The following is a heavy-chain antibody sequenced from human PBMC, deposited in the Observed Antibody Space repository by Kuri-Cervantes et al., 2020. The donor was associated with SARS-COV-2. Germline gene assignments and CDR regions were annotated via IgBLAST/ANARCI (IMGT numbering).Heavy chain of an antibody. Sequence: GESLKISCAASGFTFSSYSMSWVRQAPGKGLEWVSSISSSSSYIYYADSVKGRFTISRDNAKNSLYLQMNSLRAEDTAVYYCAKAGENYYYYYMDVWGKGTTVTVSS. CDR3: AKAGENYYYYYMDV. V-gene: IGHV3-21*01. CDR1: GFTFSSYS. J-gene: IGHJ6*03. D-gene: IGHD3-16*01. CDR2: ISSSSSYI.